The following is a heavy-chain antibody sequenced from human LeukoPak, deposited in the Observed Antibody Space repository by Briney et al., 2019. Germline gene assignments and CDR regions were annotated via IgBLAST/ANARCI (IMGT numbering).Heavy chain of an antibody. CDR1: GYTFTSYY. CDR3: ARGRFVLDYYRFDY. CDR2: FNPSGGGT. D-gene: IGHD3-22*01. J-gene: IGHJ4*02. V-gene: IGHV1-46*01. Sequence: ASVKVSCKASGYTFTSYYMHWVRQAPGQGLEWMGMFNPSGGGTTYAQKFQGRVTMTGDTSTSTVYMELSSLRSEDTAVYYCARGRFVLDYYRFDYWGQRTLVTVSS.